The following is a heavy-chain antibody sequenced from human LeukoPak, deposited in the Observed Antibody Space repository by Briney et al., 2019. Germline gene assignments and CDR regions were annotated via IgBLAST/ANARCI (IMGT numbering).Heavy chain of an antibody. Sequence: SETLSLTCTVSGGSISSHYWSWIRQPPGKGLEWIGYIYYSGSTNYSPSLKSRVTISVDTSKNQFSLKLSSVTAADTAVYYCARGNGAGTSEYYAFDIWGQGTMVTVSS. CDR3: ARGNGAGTSEYYAFDI. D-gene: IGHD2-2*01. J-gene: IGHJ3*02. V-gene: IGHV4-59*11. CDR1: GGSISSHY. CDR2: IYYSGST.